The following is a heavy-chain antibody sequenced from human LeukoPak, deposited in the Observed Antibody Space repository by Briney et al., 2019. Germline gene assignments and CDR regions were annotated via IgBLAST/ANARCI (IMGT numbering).Heavy chain of an antibody. Sequence: PGGSLRLSCAASGFTFSSYAMNWVRQAPGKGLEWVSAISGSGGRKYPADSVKGRFTISRDNSKTTLYLQMNSLRAEDTAVYYCARRAGAYSHPYDYWGQGTLVTVSS. D-gene: IGHD4/OR15-4a*01. CDR1: GFTFSSYA. V-gene: IGHV3-23*01. CDR3: ARRAGAYSHPYDY. J-gene: IGHJ4*02. CDR2: ISGSGGRK.